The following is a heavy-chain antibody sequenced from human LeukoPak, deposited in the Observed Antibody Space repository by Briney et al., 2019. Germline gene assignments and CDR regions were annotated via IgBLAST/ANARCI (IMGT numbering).Heavy chain of an antibody. CDR2: MNPNRGNT. CDR1: GYTFTSYD. J-gene: IGHJ4*02. Sequence: ASVKVSCKASGYTFTSYDINWVRQATGQGLEWMGWMNPNRGNTGYEQKFQGRVTMARDTSISTAYMELSRLRSDDTAVYYCARGKPSGSYGTMGYWGQGTLVTVSS. D-gene: IGHD1-26*01. V-gene: IGHV1-8*01. CDR3: ARGKPSGSYGTMGY.